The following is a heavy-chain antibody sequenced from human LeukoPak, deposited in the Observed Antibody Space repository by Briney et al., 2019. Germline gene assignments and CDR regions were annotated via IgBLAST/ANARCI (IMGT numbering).Heavy chain of an antibody. CDR2: FDPEDGET. Sequence: ASVKVSCKVSGYTLTELSMHWVRQAPGKGLEWMGGFDPEDGETIYAQKFQGRVTMTEDTSTDTAYMELSSLRSEDTAVYYCATDRPYPALDAFDIWGQGTMVTVSS. V-gene: IGHV1-24*01. D-gene: IGHD3-16*02. CDR1: GYTLTELS. CDR3: ATDRPYPALDAFDI. J-gene: IGHJ3*02.